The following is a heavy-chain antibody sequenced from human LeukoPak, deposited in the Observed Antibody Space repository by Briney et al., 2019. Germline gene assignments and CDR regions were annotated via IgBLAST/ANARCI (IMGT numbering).Heavy chain of an antibody. CDR2: ISGSGGST. CDR3: AREGGIALPGRQVKYFDY. D-gene: IGHD6-13*01. J-gene: IGHJ4*02. V-gene: IGHV3-23*01. Sequence: SGGSLRLSCAASGFTFSSYAMSWVRQAPGKGLEWVSAISGSGGSTYYADSVKGRFTISRDNSKNTLYLQMNSLRAEDTAVYYCAREGGIALPGRQVKYFDYWGQGTLVTVSS. CDR1: GFTFSSYA.